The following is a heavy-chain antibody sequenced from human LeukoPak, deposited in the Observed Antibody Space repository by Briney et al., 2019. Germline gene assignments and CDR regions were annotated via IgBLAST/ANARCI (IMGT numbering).Heavy chain of an antibody. D-gene: IGHD3-10*01. Sequence: ASVKVSCKASDYTFINYGISWVRQAPGQGLEWMGWISAYNGNTYYAQKFQGRVTVTTDTSTSTAYMDLRSLRSEDTAVYYCARGKRFGELLYGRGQGTLVTVSS. CDR3: ARGKRFGELLYG. V-gene: IGHV1-18*01. J-gene: IGHJ4*02. CDR2: ISAYNGNT. CDR1: DYTFINYG.